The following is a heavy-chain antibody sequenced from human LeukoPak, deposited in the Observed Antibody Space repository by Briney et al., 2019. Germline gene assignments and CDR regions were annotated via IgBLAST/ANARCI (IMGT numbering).Heavy chain of an antibody. J-gene: IGHJ6*03. D-gene: IGHD2-2*01. Sequence: SGTLSLTCAVYGGTFSGYYWSWIRQPPGKGLEWIGEINHSGSTNYNPSLKSRVTISVDTSKNQFSLKLSSVTAADTAVYYCARGLVVSYYYYMDVWGKGTTVTVSS. V-gene: IGHV4-34*01. CDR3: ARGLVVSYYYYMDV. CDR1: GGTFSGYY. CDR2: INHSGST.